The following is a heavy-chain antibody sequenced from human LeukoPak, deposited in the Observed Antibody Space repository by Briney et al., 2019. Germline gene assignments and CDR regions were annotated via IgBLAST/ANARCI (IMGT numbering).Heavy chain of an antibody. J-gene: IGHJ6*03. CDR2: ISGSGSHT. D-gene: IGHD1-14*01. CDR1: GFTFTNYA. V-gene: IGHV3-23*01. Sequence: GGSLRLSCVASGFTFTNYAMSWVRQPPGKGLEWVSGISGSGSHTWYADYVKGRLTTSRDDSKNTLYLQINSLGAEDTAVYYCAKNGEPYYYMDVWGKGTTVTVSS. CDR3: AKNGEPYYYMDV.